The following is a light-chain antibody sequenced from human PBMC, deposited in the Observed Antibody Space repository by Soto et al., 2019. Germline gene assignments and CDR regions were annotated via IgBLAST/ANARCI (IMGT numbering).Light chain of an antibody. CDR3: SSYTFSSTLVV. CDR1: SSDIGSYNY. V-gene: IGLV2-14*03. CDR2: GVS. Sequence: QSVLTQPASVSGSPGQSITISCTGTSSDIGSYNYVSWYQQLPGKVPKLMIYGVSNRPSGVINRFSGSKSGNTASLTISGLQAEDEADYYCSSYTFSSTLVVFGGGTQLTVL. J-gene: IGLJ2*01.